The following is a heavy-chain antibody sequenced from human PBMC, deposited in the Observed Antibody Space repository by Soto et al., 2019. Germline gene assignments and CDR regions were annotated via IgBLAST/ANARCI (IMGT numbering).Heavy chain of an antibody. Sequence: KQSQTLSLTCAISGDSVSSNSAAWVWIRQSPSRGLEWLGRTYYRSKWYKDYAVSVKSRIAINPDTTRNQFSLHLNSVTPEDTAVYYCARAGDRLGMAVTGFDSWGQGTLVTVSS. J-gene: IGHJ4*02. CDR2: TYYRSKWYK. D-gene: IGHD6-19*01. CDR1: GDSVSSNSAA. V-gene: IGHV6-1*01. CDR3: ARAGDRLGMAVTGFDS.